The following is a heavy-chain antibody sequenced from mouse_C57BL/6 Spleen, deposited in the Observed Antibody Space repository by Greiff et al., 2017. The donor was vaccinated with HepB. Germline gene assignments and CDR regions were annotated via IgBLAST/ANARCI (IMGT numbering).Heavy chain of an antibody. J-gene: IGHJ1*03. D-gene: IGHD5-5*01. CDR2: ISSGSSTI. V-gene: IGHV5-17*01. CDR3: ARGPVSVYLWYFDV. CDR1: GFTFSDYG. Sequence: DVKLVESGGGLVKPGGSLKLSCAASGFTFSDYGMHWVRQAPEKGLEWVAYISSGSSTIYYADTVKGRFTISRDNAKNTLFLQMTSLRSEDTAMYYCARGPVSVYLWYFDVWGTGTTVTVSS.